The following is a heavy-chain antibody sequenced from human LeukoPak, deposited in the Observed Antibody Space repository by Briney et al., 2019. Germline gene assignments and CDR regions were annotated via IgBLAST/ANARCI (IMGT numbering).Heavy chain of an antibody. Sequence: SETLSLTCTVSGGSISSYYWSWIRQPPGKGLEWIGYIYYSGSTNYNPSLKSRVTISVDTSKNHFSLKLSSVTAADTAVYYCARVVVTAVGYNAFDTWGQGTMVTVSS. D-gene: IGHD2-21*02. CDR1: GGSISSYY. CDR3: ARVVVTAVGYNAFDT. V-gene: IGHV4-59*01. CDR2: IYYSGST. J-gene: IGHJ3*02.